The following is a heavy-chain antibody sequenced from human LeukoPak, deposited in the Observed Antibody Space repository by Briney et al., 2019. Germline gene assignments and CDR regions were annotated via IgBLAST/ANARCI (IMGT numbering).Heavy chain of an antibody. CDR3: ARAKWDCSFDY. Sequence: PGGSLRLSCAASGFTFSSYAMHWVRQAPGKGLEWVAVISYDGSNKYYADSVKGRFTISRDNSKNTLYLQMNSLRAEDTAVYYCARAKWDCSFDYWGQGTLVTVSS. J-gene: IGHJ4*02. D-gene: IGHD2-21*01. V-gene: IGHV3-30-3*01. CDR2: ISYDGSNK. CDR1: GFTFSSYA.